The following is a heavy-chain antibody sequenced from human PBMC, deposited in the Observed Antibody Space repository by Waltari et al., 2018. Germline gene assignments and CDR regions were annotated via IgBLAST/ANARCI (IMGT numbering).Heavy chain of an antibody. CDR3: ASIYDYLWGSSRSPDY. V-gene: IGHV3-30*02. D-gene: IGHD3-16*02. CDR2: VRYDGSDK. J-gene: IGHJ4*02. Sequence: QVQLVESGGRGFQPGGSLRLSCAAAGFSFSSYGMHWVRQAPGKGLEWVAFVRYDGSDKYYANSVRGRFTVSRDNSKNTLYLQMNTLRTEDTAVYYCASIYDYLWGSSRSPDYWGQGTLVTVSS. CDR1: GFSFSSYG.